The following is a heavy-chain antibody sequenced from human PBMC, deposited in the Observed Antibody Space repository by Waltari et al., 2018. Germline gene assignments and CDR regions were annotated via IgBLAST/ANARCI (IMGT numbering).Heavy chain of an antibody. Sequence: EVQLLESGGGLVQPGGSLRLSCAASGFTFSSYAMRWVRQAPGKGLGWVAAISGSGGSTYYADPVKGRFTISRDNSKNTLYLQMNSLRAEDMAVYYCAKDKSSGYDNWFDPWGQGTLVTVSA. CDR3: AKDKSSGYDNWFDP. CDR2: ISGSGGST. D-gene: IGHD5-12*01. CDR1: GFTFSSYA. V-gene: IGHV3-23*01. J-gene: IGHJ5*02.